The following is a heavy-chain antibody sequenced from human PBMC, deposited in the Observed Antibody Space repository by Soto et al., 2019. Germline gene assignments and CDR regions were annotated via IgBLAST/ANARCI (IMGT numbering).Heavy chain of an antibody. CDR2: INHSGST. Sequence: LLQASETLSLTCAVYGGSFSGYYWSWIRQPPGKGLEWIGEINHSGSTNYNPSLKSRVTISVDTSKNQFSLKLSSVTAADTAVYYCARKMRGSYFDYWGQGTLVTVSS. J-gene: IGHJ4*02. V-gene: IGHV4-34*01. CDR3: ARKMRGSYFDY. CDR1: GGSFSGYY. D-gene: IGHD1-26*01.